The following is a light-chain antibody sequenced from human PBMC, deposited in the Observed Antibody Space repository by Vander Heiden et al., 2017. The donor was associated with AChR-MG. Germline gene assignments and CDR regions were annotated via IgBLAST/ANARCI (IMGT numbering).Light chain of an antibody. J-gene: IGLJ2*01. CDR3: QVWDSSSDHPV. CDR1: NIGSKS. CDR2: DDS. Sequence: SYVLTQPPSVSVAPGKTARITCRGNNIGSKSVHWYQQKPCQAPVLVVYDDSDRPSGIPERFSGSNSGNTATLTISRVEAGDEADYYCQVWDSSSDHPVFGGGTKLTVL. V-gene: IGLV3-21*03.